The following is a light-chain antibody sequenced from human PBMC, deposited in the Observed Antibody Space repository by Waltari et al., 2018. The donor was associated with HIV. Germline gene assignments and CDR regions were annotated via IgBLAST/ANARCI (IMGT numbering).Light chain of an antibody. Sequence: EVVMTQSPDTLSVSPGQKATISCWASQSVSTNLAWYQQKPGQAPRLLMYGIYLRATVVPARFSGSGSETDFTLTITSVQPEDFAVYYCQQYDSWPPITFGQGTRLEIK. V-gene: IGKV3-15*01. J-gene: IGKJ5*01. CDR2: GIY. CDR3: QQYDSWPPIT. CDR1: QSVSTN.